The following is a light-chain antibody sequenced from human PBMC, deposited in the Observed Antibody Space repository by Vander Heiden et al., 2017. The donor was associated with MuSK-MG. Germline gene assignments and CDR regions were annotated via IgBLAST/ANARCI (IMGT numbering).Light chain of an antibody. CDR3: QSYDSSLSGGV. CDR2: GNS. J-gene: IGLJ2*01. V-gene: IGLV1-40*01. CDR1: SSNIGAGYD. Sequence: QSVLTQPPSVSGAPGQRVTISCTGSSSNIGAGYDVHWYQQLPATAPKLLIYGNSNRPSEVPDRFSGSKSGTSASLAITGLQAEDEADYYCQSYDSSLSGGVFGGGTKLTVL.